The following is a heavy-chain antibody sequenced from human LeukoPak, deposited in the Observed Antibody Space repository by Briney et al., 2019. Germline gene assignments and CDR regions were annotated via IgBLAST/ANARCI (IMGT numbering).Heavy chain of an antibody. CDR2: ISSDGSST. V-gene: IGHV3-74*01. D-gene: IGHD5-18*01. J-gene: IGHJ4*02. Sequence: GGSLTLSCAASGFTFSSYWMHWVRQAPGKGLVWVSRISSDGSSTSYADSVKGRFTISRDNAKNTLYLQMNSLRAEDTAVYYCAREDTSLEKYGFDYWGQGTLVTVSS. CDR1: GFTFSSYW. CDR3: AREDTSLEKYGFDY.